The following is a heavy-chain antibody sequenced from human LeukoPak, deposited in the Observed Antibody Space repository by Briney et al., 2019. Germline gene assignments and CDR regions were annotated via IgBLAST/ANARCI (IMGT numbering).Heavy chain of an antibody. CDR3: ARQSGDDFWSNYATRFDP. CDR1: GFTFSSYA. V-gene: IGHV3-48*04. CDR2: ISSGGNTI. D-gene: IGHD3-3*01. J-gene: IGHJ5*02. Sequence: GGSLRLSCAASGFTFSSYAMHWVRQAPGKGLEWVSYISSGGNTIYYADSVKGRFTVSRDNAKNSVYLQMNSLRAEDTAVYYCARQSGDDFWSNYATRFDPWGQGTLVTVSS.